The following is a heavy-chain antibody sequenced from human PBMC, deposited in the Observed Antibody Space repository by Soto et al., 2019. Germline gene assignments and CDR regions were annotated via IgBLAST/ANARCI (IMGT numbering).Heavy chain of an antibody. J-gene: IGHJ6*03. D-gene: IGHD3-16*01. CDR1: GGSISSVGYY. CDR2: NYYSGKT. V-gene: IGHV4-31*03. CDR3: ALNNDPGNNLGYMDV. Sequence: QVQLQDSGPGLVKPSQTLSLTCTVSGGSISSVGYYWSWIRRHPGKGLEWIGYNYYSGKTYYNPSLKSRFTISRDTSKNQFSLKLRSVTAADTAGYYCALNNDPGNNLGYMDVWGKGTTVTVSS.